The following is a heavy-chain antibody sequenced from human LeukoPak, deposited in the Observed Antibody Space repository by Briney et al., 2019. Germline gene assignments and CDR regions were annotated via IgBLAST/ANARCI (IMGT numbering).Heavy chain of an antibody. Sequence: SETLSLTCTVSGGSISSYYWNWIRQPSGKGLEWIGYIYYSGSTNYNPSLKSRVTISVDTSKNQFSLKLSSVTAADTAVFYCARSLYYYGSDSFDIWGQGTMVTVSS. V-gene: IGHV4-59*01. CDR3: ARSLYYYGSDSFDI. D-gene: IGHD3-10*01. CDR2: IYYSGST. J-gene: IGHJ3*02. CDR1: GGSISSYY.